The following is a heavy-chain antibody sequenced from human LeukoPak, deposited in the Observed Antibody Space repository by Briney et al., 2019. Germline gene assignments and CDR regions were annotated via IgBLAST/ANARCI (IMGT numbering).Heavy chain of an antibody. D-gene: IGHD3-3*01. J-gene: IGHJ3*02. CDR3: AREDTIFGAVIRAFDI. CDR1: GFTVSSNY. V-gene: IGHV3-53*01. CDR2: IYSGGST. Sequence: GGSLRLSCAASGFTVSSNYMSWVRQAPGKGLEWVSVIYSGGSTYYADSVKGRFTISRDNSKNTLYLQMNSLRAEDTAVYYCAREDTIFGAVIRAFDIWGQGTMVTVSS.